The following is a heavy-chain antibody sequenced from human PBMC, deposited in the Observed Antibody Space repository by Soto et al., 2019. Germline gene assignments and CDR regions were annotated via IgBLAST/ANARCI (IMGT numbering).Heavy chain of an antibody. V-gene: IGHV3-23*01. Sequence: PGGSLRLSCAASGFTFSSYAMSWVRQAPGKGLEWVSGISGSGGSTYYADSMKGRFTVSRDNAKNSVYLEMNSLSAEDTALYYCARESEDLTSNFDYWGQGTLVTVSS. J-gene: IGHJ4*02. CDR2: ISGSGGST. CDR1: GFTFSSYA. CDR3: ARESEDLTSNFDY.